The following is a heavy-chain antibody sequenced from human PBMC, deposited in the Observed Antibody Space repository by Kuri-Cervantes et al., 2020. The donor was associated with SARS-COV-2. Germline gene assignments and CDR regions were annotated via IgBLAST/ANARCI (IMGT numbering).Heavy chain of an antibody. CDR2: IRSKANSYAT. D-gene: IGHD3-3*01. CDR3: TRHGEYDFWSGYYVYYYYYMDV. V-gene: IGHV3-73*01. CDR1: GFTFSSYS. Sequence: GGSLRLSCAASGFTFSSYSMHWVRQASGKGLEWVGRIRSKANSYATAYAASVKGRFTIPRDDSKNTAYLQMNSLKTEDTAVYYCTRHGEYDFWSGYYVYYYYYMDVWGKGTTVTVSS. J-gene: IGHJ6*03.